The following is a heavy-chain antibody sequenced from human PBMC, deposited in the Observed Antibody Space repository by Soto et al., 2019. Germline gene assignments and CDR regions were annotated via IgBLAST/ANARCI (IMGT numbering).Heavy chain of an antibody. V-gene: IGHV1-3*01. D-gene: IGHD6-13*01. J-gene: IGHJ4*02. CDR1: GYTFTSYA. Sequence: GSVKVSCKASGYTFTSYAMHWVRQAPGQRLEWMGWINAGNGNTKYSQKFQGRVTITRDTSASTAYMELSSLRSEDTAVYYCARTDSRPQDFDYWGQGTLVTVSS. CDR2: INAGNGNT. CDR3: ARTDSRPQDFDY.